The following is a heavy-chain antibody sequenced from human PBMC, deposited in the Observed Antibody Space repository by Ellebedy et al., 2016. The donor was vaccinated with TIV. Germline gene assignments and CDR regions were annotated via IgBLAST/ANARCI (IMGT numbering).Heavy chain of an antibody. V-gene: IGHV3-30*18. CDR3: ANPFVGHCISTVCYVFDD. CDR1: GFTFSSYT. J-gene: IGHJ4*02. D-gene: IGHD2-2*01. CDR2: LSYDGSTE. Sequence: GESLKISCAASGFTFSSYTMHWVRQAPDKGLEWVAALSYDGSTEYYGDSVQGRFTITRDSSKKTQYLLMNSLRAEDTAVYYSANPFVGHCISTVCYVFDDWGQGTLVTVSS.